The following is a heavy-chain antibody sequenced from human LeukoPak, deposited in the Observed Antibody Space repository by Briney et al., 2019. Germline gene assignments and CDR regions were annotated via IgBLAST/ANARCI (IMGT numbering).Heavy chain of an antibody. D-gene: IGHD2-2*01. Sequence: PVGTLRLSPAASRFTFSSDVMPWARSGRPKGLGWMGFIRYDGINKYDADSVKGRFTISRDNSKNTLYLQMNSLRAEDTAVYYCAKDFISAAIVPGTFDPWGQGTLVTVSS. J-gene: IGHJ5*02. CDR3: AKDFISAAIVPGTFDP. CDR1: RFTFSSDV. V-gene: IGHV3-30*02. CDR2: IRYDGINK.